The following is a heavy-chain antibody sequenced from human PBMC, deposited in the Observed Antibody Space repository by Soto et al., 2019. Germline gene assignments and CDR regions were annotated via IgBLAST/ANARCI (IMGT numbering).Heavy chain of an antibody. V-gene: IGHV4-30-4*01. Sequence: SETLSLTCAVSGGYISSGGYYWSWIRQPPGKGLEWIGYIYYSGSTYYSPSLKSRVTISVDTSKNQFSLKLSSVTAAYTAVYYCARERPDGARLDPWGQGTLVTVSS. CDR1: GGYISSGGYY. CDR2: IYYSGST. D-gene: IGHD6-6*01. J-gene: IGHJ5*02. CDR3: ARERPDGARLDP.